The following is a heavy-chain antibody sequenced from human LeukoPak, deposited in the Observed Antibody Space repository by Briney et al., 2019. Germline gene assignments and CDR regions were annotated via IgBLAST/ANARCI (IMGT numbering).Heavy chain of an antibody. Sequence: GASVKVSCKASGYTFTGYYMHWVRQAPGQGLEWMGWINPNSGGTNYAQKFQGRVTMTRDTSIRTAYMELSRLRSDDTAVYYCARDRGYSYGYAAFDYWGQGTLVTVSS. V-gene: IGHV1-2*02. CDR1: GYTFTGYY. J-gene: IGHJ4*02. D-gene: IGHD5-18*01. CDR2: INPNSGGT. CDR3: ARDRGYSYGYAAFDY.